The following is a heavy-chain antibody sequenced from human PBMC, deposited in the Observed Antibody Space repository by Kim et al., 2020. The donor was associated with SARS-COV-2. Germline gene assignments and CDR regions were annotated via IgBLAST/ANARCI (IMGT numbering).Heavy chain of an antibody. D-gene: IGHD3-10*01. J-gene: IGHJ5*02. Sequence: YYADSVKGRFTISRDNTKNTVYLQMNRLRTEDTALYYCARDIGHSGSFVDPWGQGTQVTVSS. CDR3: ARDIGHSGSFVDP. V-gene: IGHV3-30*03.